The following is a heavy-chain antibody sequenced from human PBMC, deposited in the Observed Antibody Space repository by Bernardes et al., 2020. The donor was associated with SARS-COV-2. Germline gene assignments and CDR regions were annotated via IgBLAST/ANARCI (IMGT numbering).Heavy chain of an antibody. V-gene: IGHV4-59*01. CDR3: AGSSAGWSEIDY. CDR2: IYYRGGT. Sequence: SETLSLTCTIYRSSISGYFWSWIRQAPGKGLQWIGYIYYRGGTTYNPSVSSPVTVSLDTSKNQISLTLTSVTAADTAAYYCAGSSAGWSEIDYWGRGTLVTVSS. J-gene: IGHJ4*02. D-gene: IGHD6-19*01. CDR1: RSSISGYF.